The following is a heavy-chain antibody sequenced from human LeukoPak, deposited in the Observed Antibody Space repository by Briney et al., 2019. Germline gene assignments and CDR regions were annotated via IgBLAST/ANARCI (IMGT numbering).Heavy chain of an antibody. D-gene: IGHD3-22*01. Sequence: GGSLRLSCAASGXTFSSSSMNWLRQAPGKGLEWVCYFSSSSSTIHYAGSVKGRFTISRDNAKNSLYLQMNSLRDEDTAVSYCAREMAHYFDSSGYSFWGQGTLVTVSS. CDR3: AREMAHYFDSSGYSF. J-gene: IGHJ4*02. CDR2: FSSSSSTI. V-gene: IGHV3-48*02. CDR1: GXTFSSSS.